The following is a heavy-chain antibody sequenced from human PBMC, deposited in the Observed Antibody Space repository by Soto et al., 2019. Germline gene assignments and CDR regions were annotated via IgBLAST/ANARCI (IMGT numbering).Heavy chain of an antibody. CDR2: MNPNSGNT. J-gene: IGHJ6*02. D-gene: IGHD3-10*01. V-gene: IGHV1-8*01. CDR3: ARLRITMVRGALARNYYYYYLMDV. Sequence: ASVKVSCKASGYTFTSYDINWVRQATGQGLEWMGWMNPNSGNTGYAQKFQGRVTMTRNTSISTAYMELSSLRSEDTAVYYCARLRITMVRGALARNYYYYYLMDVWGQGTTVPVSS. CDR1: GYTFTSYD.